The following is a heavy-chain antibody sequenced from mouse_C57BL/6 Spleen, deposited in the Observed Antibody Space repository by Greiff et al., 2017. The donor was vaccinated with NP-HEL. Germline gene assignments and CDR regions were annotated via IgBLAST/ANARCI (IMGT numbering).Heavy chain of an antibody. Sequence: QVQLKQSGAELVKPGASVKMSCKASGYTFTSYWITWVKQRPGQGLEWIGDIYPGSGSTNYNEKFKSKATLTVDTSSSTAYMQLSSLTSEDSAVYYCARWRQLRLRGYWGQGTTLTVSS. J-gene: IGHJ2*01. CDR1: GYTFTSYW. CDR3: ARWRQLRLRGY. CDR2: IYPGSGST. V-gene: IGHV1-55*01. D-gene: IGHD3-2*02.